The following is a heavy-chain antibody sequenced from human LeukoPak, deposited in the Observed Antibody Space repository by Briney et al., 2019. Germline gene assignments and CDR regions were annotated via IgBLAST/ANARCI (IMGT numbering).Heavy chain of an antibody. J-gene: IGHJ3*02. Sequence: SETLSLTCTVSGGSISSYYWSWIRQPPGKGLEWIGYIYYSGSTNYNPSLKSRVTKSVDTSKNQFSLKLSSVTAADTAVYYCARVFRGAFDIWGQGTMVTVSS. CDR2: IYYSGST. V-gene: IGHV4-59*01. CDR1: GGSISSYY. D-gene: IGHD2-21*01. CDR3: ARVFRGAFDI.